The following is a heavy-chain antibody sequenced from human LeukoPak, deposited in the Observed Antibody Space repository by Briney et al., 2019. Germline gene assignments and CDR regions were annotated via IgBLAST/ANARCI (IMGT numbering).Heavy chain of an antibody. J-gene: IGHJ4*02. CDR1: GYSFTSYW. V-gene: IGHV5-10-1*01. D-gene: IGHD3-10*01. Sequence: GESLKISCKGSGYSFTSYWISWVRQMPGKGLEWMGRIDPSDSYTNYSPSFQGHVTISADKSISTAYLQWSSLKASDTAMYYRARLPPGELASDYWGQGTLVTVSS. CDR2: IDPSDSYT. CDR3: ARLPPGELASDY.